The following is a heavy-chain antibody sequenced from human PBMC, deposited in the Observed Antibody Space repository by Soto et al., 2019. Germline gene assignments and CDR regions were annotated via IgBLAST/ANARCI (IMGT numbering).Heavy chain of an antibody. D-gene: IGHD6-19*01. J-gene: IGHJ4*02. CDR2: IRSKAYGGTT. CDR1: GFTFGDYA. V-gene: IGHV3-49*03. CDR3: TRGYSSGWIPLLDY. Sequence: PGGSLRLSCTASGFTFGDYAMSWFRQAPGKGLEWVGFIRSKAYGGTTEYAASVKGRFTISRDDSKSIAYLQMNSLKTEDTAVYYCTRGYSSGWIPLLDYWGQGTLVTVSS.